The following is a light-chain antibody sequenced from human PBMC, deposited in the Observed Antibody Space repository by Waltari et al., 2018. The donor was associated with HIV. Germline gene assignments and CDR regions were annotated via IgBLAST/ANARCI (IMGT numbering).Light chain of an antibody. V-gene: IGKV4-1*01. J-gene: IGKJ4*01. Sequence: DIVMTQSPDSLAGSLGERATIKCKSRPNLLYSSDNKNYLAWYQQKPGQSPKLLIYWASTRESGVPDRFSGIGSGTDFTLTINRLQAEDVAVYYCQQYYSTLALTFGGGTKVEIK. CDR2: WAS. CDR3: QQYYSTLALT. CDR1: PNLLYSSDNKNY.